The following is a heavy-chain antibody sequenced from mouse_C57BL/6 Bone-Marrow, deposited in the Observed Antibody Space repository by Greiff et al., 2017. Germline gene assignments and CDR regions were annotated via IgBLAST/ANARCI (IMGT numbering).Heavy chain of an antibody. J-gene: IGHJ4*01. CDR3: ARSDYHDYYYAMDY. D-gene: IGHD2-13*01. CDR2: LYPGGGYT. CDR1: GYTFTNYW. Sequence: QVQLQQSGAELVRPGTSVKMSCKASGYTFTNYWIGWAKQRPGHGLEWIGDLYPGGGYTNYNEKFKGKATLTADKSSSTASMQFSSLTSEDSAIYYCARSDYHDYYYAMDYWGQGTSVTVSS. V-gene: IGHV1-63*01.